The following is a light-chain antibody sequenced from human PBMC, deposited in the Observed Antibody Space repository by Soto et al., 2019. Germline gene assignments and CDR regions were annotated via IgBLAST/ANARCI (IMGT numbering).Light chain of an antibody. CDR1: SSDGGGYNY. J-gene: IGLJ1*01. V-gene: IGLV2-14*01. CDR2: EVD. CDR3: NSYTSSSTLV. Sequence: SVLTQPASVSGSPGQSITISCTGTSSDGGGYNYVSWYQQHPGKAPKLMIYEVDNRPSGVSNRFSGSKSGNTASLTISGLQAEEEADYYCNSYTSSSTLVVRTGTKVTVL.